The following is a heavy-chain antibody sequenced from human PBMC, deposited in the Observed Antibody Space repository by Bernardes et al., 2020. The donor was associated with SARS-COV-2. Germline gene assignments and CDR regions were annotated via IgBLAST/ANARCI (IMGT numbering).Heavy chain of an antibody. CDR2: IGSGSDFI. CDR3: AREMADPGPLDY. J-gene: IGHJ4*02. V-gene: IGHV3-21*01. D-gene: IGHD2-8*01. CDR1: GFTFSNYN. Sequence: GVLSLSCAASGFTFSNYNMNWVRQAPGKGLEWVSFIGSGSDFIYYADSVKGRFTISRDNAKNSLYLQMNSLRAEDSAVYYCAREMADPGPLDYWGQGTLVTVSS.